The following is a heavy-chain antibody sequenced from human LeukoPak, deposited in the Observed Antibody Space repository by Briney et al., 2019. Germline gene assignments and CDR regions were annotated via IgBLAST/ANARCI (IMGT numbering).Heavy chain of an antibody. J-gene: IGHJ5*02. V-gene: IGHV1-8*01. D-gene: IGHD2-8*01. CDR1: GYTFTSYD. Sequence: GASVKVSCKASGYTFTSYDINWVRQATGQGLEWMGWMNPNSGNTGYAQKFQGRVTMTRNTSISTAYMELSSLRSEDTAVYYCAREWTSTAWPNHNWLDPWGQGTLVTVSS. CDR2: MNPNSGNT. CDR3: AREWTSTAWPNHNWLDP.